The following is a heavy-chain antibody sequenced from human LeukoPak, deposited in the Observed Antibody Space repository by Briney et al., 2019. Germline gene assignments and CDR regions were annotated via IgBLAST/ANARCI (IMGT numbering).Heavy chain of an antibody. Sequence: ASVTVSCKASGYTFTSYYMHWVRQAPGQGLEWMGIINPSGGSTSYAQKFQGRVTMTRGTSTSTVYMELSSLRSEDTAVYYCASEDVRDYDSSGYYYVGREGLDPWGQGTLVTVSS. J-gene: IGHJ5*02. D-gene: IGHD3-22*01. CDR3: ASEDVRDYDSSGYYYVGREGLDP. CDR1: GYTFTSYY. V-gene: IGHV1-46*01. CDR2: INPSGGST.